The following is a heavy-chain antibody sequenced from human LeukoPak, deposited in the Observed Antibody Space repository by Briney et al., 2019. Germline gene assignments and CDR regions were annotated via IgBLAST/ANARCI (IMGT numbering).Heavy chain of an antibody. CDR2: ISGSGGST. Sequence: SGGSLRLSCAASGFTFSSYAMSWVRQAPGKGLEWVSAISGSGGSTYYADSVKGRFTISRDNSKNTLYLQMNSLRAEDTAVYYCAKDAIPYCSSTSCYIDYFDYWGQGTLVTVSS. D-gene: IGHD2-2*02. CDR1: GFTFSSYA. CDR3: AKDAIPYCSSTSCYIDYFDY. V-gene: IGHV3-23*01. J-gene: IGHJ4*02.